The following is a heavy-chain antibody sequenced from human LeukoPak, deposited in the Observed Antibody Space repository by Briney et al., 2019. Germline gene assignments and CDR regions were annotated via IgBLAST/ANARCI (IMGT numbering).Heavy chain of an antibody. D-gene: IGHD6-13*01. V-gene: IGHV4-59*08. Sequence: SETLSLTCTVSGGSISSYYWSWVRQPPGKGLEWIGYIYYSGSTNYNPSLKSRVTISVDTSKNQFSLKLSSVTAADTAVYYCARHGSSWYEKDYFDYWGQGTLVTVSS. CDR3: ARHGSSWYEKDYFDY. J-gene: IGHJ4*02. CDR1: GGSISSYY. CDR2: IYYSGST.